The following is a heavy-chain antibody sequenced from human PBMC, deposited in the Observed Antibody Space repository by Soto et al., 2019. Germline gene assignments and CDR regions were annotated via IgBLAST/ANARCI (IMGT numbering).Heavy chain of an antibody. Sequence: ASVKVSCKASGYTFSNYDINWVRQATGQGLEWMGWLNPNTDKTGSAQKFQGRVTMTRNTSISAAYLELSGLRSDDTAVYYCARGIKGLPPSAFDIWGQGTRVTVSS. CDR1: GYTFSNYD. D-gene: IGHD5-12*01. J-gene: IGHJ3*02. CDR2: LNPNTDKT. CDR3: ARGIKGLPPSAFDI. V-gene: IGHV1-8*01.